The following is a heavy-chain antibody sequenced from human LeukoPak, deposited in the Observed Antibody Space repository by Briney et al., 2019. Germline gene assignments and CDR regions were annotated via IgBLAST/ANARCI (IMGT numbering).Heavy chain of an antibody. Sequence: TGGSLRLSCAASGFTFDDYAMHWVRQPPGKGLEWVSGISWNSGTIDYADSVRGRFTISRDNAKSSLYLQMNSLRAEDMALYFCAREYCSGARCRGYFDYWGQGTLVTVSS. V-gene: IGHV3-9*03. CDR1: GFTFDDYA. J-gene: IGHJ4*02. CDR3: AREYCSGARCRGYFDY. CDR2: ISWNSGTI. D-gene: IGHD2-15*01.